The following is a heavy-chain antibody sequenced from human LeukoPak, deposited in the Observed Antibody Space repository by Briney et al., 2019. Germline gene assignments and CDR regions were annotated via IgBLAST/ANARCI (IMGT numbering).Heavy chain of an antibody. CDR2: INSDGSSR. CDR3: ARVLDYYERSLIRY. D-gene: IGHD3-22*01. CDR1: EFTFSRYW. J-gene: IGHJ4*02. Sequence: GGSLRLSCAASEFTFSRYWMHWVRRAPGKGLVWVSGINSDGSSRGYTDSVKGRFTISRDNANNTLYLQMNSLRAEDTAVYYCARVLDYYERSLIRYWGQGTLVTVSS. V-gene: IGHV3-74*01.